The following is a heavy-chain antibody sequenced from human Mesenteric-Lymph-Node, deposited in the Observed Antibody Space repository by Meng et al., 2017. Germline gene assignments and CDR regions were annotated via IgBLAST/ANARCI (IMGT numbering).Heavy chain of an antibody. D-gene: IGHD3-22*01. CDR2: ISGSGGST. J-gene: IGHJ4*02. V-gene: IGHV3-23*01. Sequence: LSLTCAASGFTFSSYAMSWVRQAPGKGLEWVSAISGSGGSTYYADSVKGRFTISRDNSKNTLYLQMNSLRAEDTAVYYCAKSPLPYYYDSSGYYYVYWGQGTLVTVSS. CDR1: GFTFSSYA. CDR3: AKSPLPYYYDSSGYYYVY.